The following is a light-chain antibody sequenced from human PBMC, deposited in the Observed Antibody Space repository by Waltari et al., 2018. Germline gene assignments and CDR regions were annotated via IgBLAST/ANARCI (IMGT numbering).Light chain of an antibody. CDR1: QTISKW. J-gene: IGKJ2*01. V-gene: IGKV1-5*01. CDR3: QQFET. CDR2: DAS. Sequence: DIQMTQSPSTLSASVGDRVTITCRTSQTISKWLAWYQQKPGKAPKLLIYDASTLESGVPSKFSGSGSGTEFTLTISSLQPDDFASYYCQQFETFGQGTKLEIK.